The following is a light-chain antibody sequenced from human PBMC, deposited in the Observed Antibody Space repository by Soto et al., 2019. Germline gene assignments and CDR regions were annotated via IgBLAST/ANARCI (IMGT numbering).Light chain of an antibody. Sequence: ETVLAQYPATLSVSPLDRCSLXGKASQTINNNLAWYQQKPGQAPRLLIYDASNRATGIPDRFSGSGSGTDFTLTISGLEPEDSAVYYCHQYGGSVRLFGQGTKVDIK. J-gene: IGKJ1*01. CDR3: HQYGGSVRL. CDR1: QTINNN. V-gene: IGKV3-20*01. CDR2: DAS.